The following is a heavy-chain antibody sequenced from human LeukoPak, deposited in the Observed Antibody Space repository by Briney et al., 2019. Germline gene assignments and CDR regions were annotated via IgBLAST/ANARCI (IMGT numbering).Heavy chain of an antibody. CDR2: ISTSGSNT. V-gene: IGHV3-23*01. CDR1: GFTFSSYG. Sequence: GGSLRLSCAGSGFTFSSYGMTWVRQAPGKGLEWVSGISTSGSNTYYADSAKGRFTISRDNSNNTLYLQMNSLRVEDTAVYYCAKDSNRISSGCDYWGQGTLVTVSS. CDR3: AKDSNRISSGCDY. J-gene: IGHJ4*02. D-gene: IGHD6-19*01.